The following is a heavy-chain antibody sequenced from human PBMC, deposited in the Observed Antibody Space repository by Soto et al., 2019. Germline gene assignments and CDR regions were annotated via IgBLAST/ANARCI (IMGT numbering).Heavy chain of an antibody. Sequence: EVQLVESGGGLVKPGGSLRLSCAASGFTFSNAWMSWVRQPPGKGLEWVGRIKSKTDGGTTDYAAPVKGRFTISRDDSKNTLYLQMNSLKTEDTAVYYCTTDLNVLRFLEWLPTDYWGQGTLVTVSS. CDR1: GFTFSNAW. CDR3: TTDLNVLRFLEWLPTDY. CDR2: IKSKTDGGTT. D-gene: IGHD3-3*01. V-gene: IGHV3-15*01. J-gene: IGHJ4*02.